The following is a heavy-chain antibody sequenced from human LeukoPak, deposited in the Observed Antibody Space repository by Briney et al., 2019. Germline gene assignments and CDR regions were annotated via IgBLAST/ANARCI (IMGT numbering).Heavy chain of an antibody. D-gene: IGHD4/OR15-4a*01. Sequence: SVKVSCEASGYDFTAYTLNWVRQAPGQGLEWMGWINTRTANPTYAQGFVGRFVFSVDTSVNTAYLQISSLKAEDTAVYYCVRVGVLTTVFDYWGQGTLVAVSS. CDR3: VRVGVLTTVFDY. CDR2: INTRTANP. J-gene: IGHJ4*02. V-gene: IGHV7-4-1*02. CDR1: GYDFTAYT.